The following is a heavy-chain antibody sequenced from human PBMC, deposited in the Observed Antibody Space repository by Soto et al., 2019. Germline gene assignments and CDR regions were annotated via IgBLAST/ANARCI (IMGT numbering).Heavy chain of an antibody. V-gene: IGHV3-74*01. D-gene: IGHD4-17*01. CDR2: IKGDEITT. Sequence: EVQLVESGENLVQPGGSLRLSCAASGFTFSNYWIHWVRQAPGKGLAWVSRIKGDEITTNYADSVKGRFTISRDNAKNTVFLQMHSLRAEDTALYYCARGLYGAYGQDFWGQGILVTVSS. J-gene: IGHJ4*02. CDR1: GFTFSNYW. CDR3: ARGLYGAYGQDF.